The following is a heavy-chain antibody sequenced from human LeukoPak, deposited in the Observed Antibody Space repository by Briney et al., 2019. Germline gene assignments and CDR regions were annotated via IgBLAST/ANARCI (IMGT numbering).Heavy chain of an antibody. CDR3: ASSNLYYDILTGLAAFDI. CDR2: MNPNSGNT. V-gene: IGHV1-8*01. J-gene: IGHJ3*02. Sequence: ASVKVSCKASGYTFTSYDINWARQATGQGLEWMGWMNPNSGNTGYAQKFQGRVTMTRNTSISTAYMELSSLRSEDTAVYYCASSNLYYDILTGLAAFDIWGQGTMVTVSS. D-gene: IGHD3-9*01. CDR1: GYTFTSYD.